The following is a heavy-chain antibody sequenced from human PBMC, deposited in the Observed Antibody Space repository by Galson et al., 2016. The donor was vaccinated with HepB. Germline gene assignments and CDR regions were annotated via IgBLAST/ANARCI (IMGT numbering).Heavy chain of an antibody. CDR3: AKDGRIYCSSASCHDHFHY. CDR1: GFSFGRFG. J-gene: IGHJ4*02. V-gene: IGHV3-23*01. Sequence: SLRLSCAASGFSFGRFGMTWVRQAPGKGLECVSSISRSGDSTDYADSVKGRFTISRDNSKKTLYLQMNSLRAEDTAVYYCAKDGRIYCSSASCHDHFHYWGQGTLVTVSS. D-gene: IGHD2-2*01. CDR2: ISRSGDST.